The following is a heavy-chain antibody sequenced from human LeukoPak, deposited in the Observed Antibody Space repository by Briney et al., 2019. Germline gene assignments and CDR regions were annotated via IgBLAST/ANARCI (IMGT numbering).Heavy chain of an antibody. J-gene: IGHJ4*02. V-gene: IGHV3-30*04. Sequence: QPGRSLRLSCAASGFPFSSYAMHWVRQAPGKGLEWVAVISYDGSNKYYADSVKGRFTISRDNSKNTLYLQMNSLRAEDTAVYYCARTAMVKYFDYWGQGTLVTVSS. CDR1: GFPFSSYA. D-gene: IGHD5-18*01. CDR3: ARTAMVKYFDY. CDR2: ISYDGSNK.